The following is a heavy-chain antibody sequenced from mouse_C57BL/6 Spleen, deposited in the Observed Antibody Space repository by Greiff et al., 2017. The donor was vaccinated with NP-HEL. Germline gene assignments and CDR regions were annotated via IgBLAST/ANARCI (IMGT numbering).Heavy chain of an antibody. Sequence: EVQLVESGGGLVQPKGSLKLSCAASGFTFNTYAMHWVRQAPGKGLEWVARIRSKSSNYATYYADSVKDRFTISRDDSQSMLYLQMNNLKTEDTAMYYCVRDHDGYYSYYFDYWGQGTTLTVSS. CDR1: GFTFNTYA. CDR2: IRSKSSNYAT. V-gene: IGHV10-3*01. CDR3: VRDHDGYYSYYFDY. D-gene: IGHD2-3*01. J-gene: IGHJ2*01.